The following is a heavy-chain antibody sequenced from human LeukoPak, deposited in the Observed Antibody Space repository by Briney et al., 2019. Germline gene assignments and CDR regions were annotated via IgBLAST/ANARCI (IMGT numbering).Heavy chain of an antibody. CDR1: GFTFSSYS. D-gene: IGHD2-15*01. CDR3: ARGSLCSGGSCYRNDAFDI. J-gene: IGHJ3*02. CDR2: ISSSSSYI. Sequence: GGSLRLSCAASGFTFSSYSMNWVRQAPGKGLEWVSSISSSSSYIYYADSVKGRFTISRDNAKNSLYLQMNSLRAEDTAVYYCARGSLCSGGSCYRNDAFDIWGQGTMVTVSS. V-gene: IGHV3-21*01.